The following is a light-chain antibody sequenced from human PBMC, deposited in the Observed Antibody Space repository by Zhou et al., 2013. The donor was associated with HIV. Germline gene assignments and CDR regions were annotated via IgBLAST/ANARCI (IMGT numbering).Light chain of an antibody. CDR1: QSISDS. CDR3: LQDFNYPWT. Sequence: DIQMTQSPSTLSASVGDTVTITCRASQSISDSLAWYQQKPGKAPKLLIYKASNLERGVPSRFSGSGSGTEFTLTISSLQRDDFATYYCLQDFNYPWTFGRGTRV. CDR2: KAS. V-gene: IGKV1-5*03. J-gene: IGKJ1*01.